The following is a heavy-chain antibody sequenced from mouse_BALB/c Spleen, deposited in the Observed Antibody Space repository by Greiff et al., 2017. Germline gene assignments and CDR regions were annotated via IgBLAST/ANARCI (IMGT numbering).Heavy chain of an antibody. J-gene: IGHJ2*01. V-gene: IGHV5-17*02. Sequence: EVKLVESGGGLVQPGGSRKLSCAASGFTFSSFGMHWVRQAPEKGLEWVAYISSGSSTIYYADTVKGRFTISRDNPKNTLFLQMTSLRSEDTAMYYCARSGTTALDYWGQGTTLTVSS. CDR1: GFTFSSFG. D-gene: IGHD1-2*01. CDR2: ISSGSSTI. CDR3: ARSGTTALDY.